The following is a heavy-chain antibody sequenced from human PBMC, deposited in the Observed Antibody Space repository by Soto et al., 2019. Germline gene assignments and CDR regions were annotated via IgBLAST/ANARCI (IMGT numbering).Heavy chain of an antibody. D-gene: IGHD3-22*01. J-gene: IGHJ6*02. CDR1: GFTFSSYW. CDR3: ASDRIVVVTDYYYYDGIDV. V-gene: IGHV3-74*01. CDR2: ISSNGSST. Sequence: GGSLRLSCAASGFTFSSYWMHWVRQAPGKGLVWVSRISSNGSSTSYADSVKGRFTITRDNTKNTLYLQMNRLRAEDTAVYDCASDRIVVVTDYYYYDGIDVWGQGTMVTVSS.